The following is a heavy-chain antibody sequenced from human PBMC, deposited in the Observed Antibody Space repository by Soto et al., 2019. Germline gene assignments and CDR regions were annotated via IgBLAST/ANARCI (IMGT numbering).Heavy chain of an antibody. CDR2: INPNSGGT. Sequence: GASVKVSCKASGYTFTGYHMHWVRQAPGQGLEWMGWINPNSGGTNYAQKFQGWVTMTRDTSISTAYMELSRPRSDDTAVYYCARDSSGCSGGSCYDYWGQGTLVTVSS. CDR3: ARDSSGCSGGSCYDY. V-gene: IGHV1-2*04. D-gene: IGHD2-15*01. CDR1: GYTFTGYH. J-gene: IGHJ4*02.